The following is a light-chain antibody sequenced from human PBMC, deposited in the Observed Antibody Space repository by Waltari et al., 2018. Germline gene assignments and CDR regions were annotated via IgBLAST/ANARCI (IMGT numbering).Light chain of an antibody. J-gene: IGLJ3*02. CDR3: VLYMGGGISV. CDR2: STD. Sequence: QTVVTQEPSFSVSPGGTVTLTCGLSSGSVSTSYYPSWYQQTPGQAPRTLIYSTDSRSSGVPVRFSGSIVGNKAALTITGAQADDESDYYCVLYMGGGISVFGGGTKLTVL. V-gene: IGLV8-61*01. CDR1: SGSVSTSYY.